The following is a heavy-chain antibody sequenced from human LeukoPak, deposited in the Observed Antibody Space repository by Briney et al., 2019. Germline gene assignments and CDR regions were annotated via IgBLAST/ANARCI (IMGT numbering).Heavy chain of an antibody. CDR1: GFTFSSYG. Sequence: GGSLRLSCAASGFTFSSYGMHWVRQAPGKGLEWVAFIRYDGSNKYYADSVKGRFTISRDNSKNTLYLQMNSLRAEDTAVYYCAKLQLCTPEFDYWGQGTLVTVSS. CDR3: AKLQLCTPEFDY. D-gene: IGHD5-18*01. J-gene: IGHJ4*02. V-gene: IGHV3-30*02. CDR2: IRYDGSNK.